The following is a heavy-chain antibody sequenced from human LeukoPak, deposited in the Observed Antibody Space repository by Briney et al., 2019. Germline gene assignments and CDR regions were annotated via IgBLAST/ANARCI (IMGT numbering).Heavy chain of an antibody. CDR1: GFTFSSYG. V-gene: IGHV3-33*01. D-gene: IGHD3-22*01. J-gene: IGHJ4*02. CDR3: ARGDYYDSSGYYYVWSPGTWYDY. CDR2: IWYDGSNK. Sequence: PGGSLRLSCAASGFTFSSYGMHWVRQAPGKGLEWVAVIWYDGSNKYYADSVKGRFTISRDNSKNTLYLQMNSLRAEDTAVYYCARGDYYDSSGYYYVWSPGTWYDYWGQGTLVTVSS.